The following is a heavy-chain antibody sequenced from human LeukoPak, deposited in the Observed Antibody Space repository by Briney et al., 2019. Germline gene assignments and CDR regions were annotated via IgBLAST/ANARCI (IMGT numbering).Heavy chain of an antibody. D-gene: IGHD3-10*01. CDR2: IYYSGRT. J-gene: IGHJ4*02. V-gene: IGHV4-39*01. Sequence: SETLSLTCTVSGGSISSSSYYWGWIRQPPGKGLEWIGSIYYSGRTYYNPSLKSRVTISVGTSKNQFSLKLSSVTAADTAVYYCATGQYYSGSSYNTFDYWGQGTLVTVSS. CDR1: GGSISSSSYY. CDR3: ATGQYYSGSSYNTFDY.